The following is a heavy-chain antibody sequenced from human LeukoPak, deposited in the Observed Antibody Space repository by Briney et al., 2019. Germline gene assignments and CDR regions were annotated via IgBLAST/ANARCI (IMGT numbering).Heavy chain of an antibody. CDR3: ASRGTSFGVVYLDY. D-gene: IGHD3-3*01. J-gene: IGHJ4*02. Sequence: PSETLSLTCTVSGGSLSSRSYYWGWTRQPPGKGLGWFGCIYYSGSTYYTPSLKSRVALSVDTTKNQFSMKLSAVAADDTALYYCASRGTSFGVVYLDYWGQGTLVTVSS. V-gene: IGHV4-39*01. CDR2: IYYSGST. CDR1: GGSLSSRSYY.